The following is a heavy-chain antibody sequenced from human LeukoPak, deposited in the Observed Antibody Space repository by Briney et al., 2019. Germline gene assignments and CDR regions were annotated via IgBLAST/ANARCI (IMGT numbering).Heavy chain of an antibody. D-gene: IGHD3-9*01. V-gene: IGHV1-2*02. J-gene: IGHJ4*02. CDR3: ARDALTGYSSFDY. Sequence: ASVKVSCKASGYTFTGYYMHWVRQAPGQGLEWMGWINPNSGGTNYAQKFQGRVTMTRDTSISTAYMELSRLRSDDTAVYYCARDALTGYSSFDYWGQGTLVTVSS. CDR2: INPNSGGT. CDR1: GYTFTGYY.